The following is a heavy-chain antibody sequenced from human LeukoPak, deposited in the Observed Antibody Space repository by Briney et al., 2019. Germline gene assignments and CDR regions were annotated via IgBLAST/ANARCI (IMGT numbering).Heavy chain of an antibody. J-gene: IGHJ4*02. V-gene: IGHV4-4*07. D-gene: IGHD3-22*01. Sequence: SETLSLTCTVSGVSIRSHYWNLIRQPPGKGLEWIGRFYSGGSANYNPSLKSRVTMSVDTSKNQFSLKLSSVTAADTAVYYFARDTTYYYDSSGYGTFDYWGQGTLVTVSS. CDR1: GVSIRSHY. CDR3: ARDTTYYYDSSGYGTFDY. CDR2: FYSGGSA.